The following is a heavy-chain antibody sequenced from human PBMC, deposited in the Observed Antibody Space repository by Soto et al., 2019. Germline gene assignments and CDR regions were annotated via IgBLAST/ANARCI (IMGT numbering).Heavy chain of an antibody. V-gene: IGHV3-33*01. Sequence: GGSLRLSCAASGFTVSSSGMHWVRKAPGKGLEWVAVIWYGGSNKYYADSVKGRFTISRDNSKNTLYLQMNSLGAEDTAVYYCAIGVRYYDSSGYYYFDIWGQGTLVTVSS. D-gene: IGHD3-22*01. CDR1: GFTVSSSG. CDR3: AIGVRYYDSSGYYYFDI. CDR2: IWYGGSNK. J-gene: IGHJ4*02.